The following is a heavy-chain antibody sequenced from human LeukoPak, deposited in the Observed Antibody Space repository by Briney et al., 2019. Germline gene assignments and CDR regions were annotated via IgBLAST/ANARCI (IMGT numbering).Heavy chain of an antibody. CDR1: GFTFSDYY. V-gene: IGHV3-23*01. Sequence: GGSLRLSCAASGFTFSDYYMSWIRQAPGKGLEWVSAISGSGGSTYYADSVKGRFTISRDNSKNTLYLQMNSLRAEDTAVYYCAKDRAIVVVTIFDYWGQGTLVTVSS. CDR3: AKDRAIVVVTIFDY. J-gene: IGHJ4*02. CDR2: ISGSGGST. D-gene: IGHD3-22*01.